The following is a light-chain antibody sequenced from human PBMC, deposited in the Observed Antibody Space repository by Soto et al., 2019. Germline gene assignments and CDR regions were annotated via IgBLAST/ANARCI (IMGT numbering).Light chain of an antibody. V-gene: IGLV1-47*01. CDR3: AAWDDSLSVPYV. J-gene: IGLJ1*01. Sequence: QSVLTQPPSASGTPGQRGTISCSGSSSNNGSNYVYWYQQLPGTAPKLLIYRNNQRPSGVPDRFSGSKSGTSASLAISGLRSEDEADYYCAAWDDSLSVPYVFGTGTKVTVL. CDR2: RNN. CDR1: SSNNGSNY.